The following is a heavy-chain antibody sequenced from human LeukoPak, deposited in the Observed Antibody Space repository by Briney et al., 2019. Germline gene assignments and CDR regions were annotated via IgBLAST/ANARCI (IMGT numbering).Heavy chain of an antibody. CDR2: IYHSGST. V-gene: IGHV4-38-2*01. CDR3: ARYVGTYYYDSSGPIEY. D-gene: IGHD3-22*01. J-gene: IGHJ4*02. CDR1: GYSISSGYY. Sequence: PSETLSLTCAVSGYSISSGYYWGWIRQPPGKGLEWIGSIYHSGSTYYSPSLKSRVTISVDTSKNQFSLKLSSVTAADTAVYYCARYVGTYYYDSSGPIEYWGQGTLVTVSS.